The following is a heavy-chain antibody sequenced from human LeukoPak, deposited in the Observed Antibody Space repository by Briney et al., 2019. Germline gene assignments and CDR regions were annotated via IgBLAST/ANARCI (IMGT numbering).Heavy chain of an antibody. Sequence: GGSLRLSCAASGFTFSNYDMHRVRQATGRCLEWVSSIGTAADTYYPGSVKGRFTISRENAKNSLYLQMNSLRAGDTAVYYCARGPIVGITETKGYFDYWGQGILVTVSS. D-gene: IGHD1-7*01. CDR2: IGTAADT. CDR1: GFTFSNYD. J-gene: IGHJ4*02. CDR3: ARGPIVGITETKGYFDY. V-gene: IGHV3-13*01.